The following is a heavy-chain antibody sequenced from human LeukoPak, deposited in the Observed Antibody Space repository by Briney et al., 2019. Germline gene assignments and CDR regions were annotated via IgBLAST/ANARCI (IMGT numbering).Heavy chain of an antibody. CDR2: ISGSGGST. D-gene: IGHD1-1*01. Sequence: PGGSLRLSCAASGFTFNTYAMTWVRQAPGKGLEWVSGISGSGGSTYYADSVKGRFSISRDNSKSTLYLQMNSLRAEDTAVYYCATQFRTTVTTPPDCWGQGTLVTVPS. CDR1: GFTFNTYA. V-gene: IGHV3-23*01. J-gene: IGHJ4*02. CDR3: ATQFRTTVTTPPDC.